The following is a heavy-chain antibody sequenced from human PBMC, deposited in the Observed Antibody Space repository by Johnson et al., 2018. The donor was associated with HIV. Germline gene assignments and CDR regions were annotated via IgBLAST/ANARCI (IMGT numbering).Heavy chain of an antibody. D-gene: IGHD1-26*01. V-gene: IGHV3-30*02. CDR2: IRYDGSNK. J-gene: IGHJ3*02. CDR1: GFTFSSYG. CDR3: AKDLGDAVGTTHDAFDI. Sequence: QVQLVESGGGVVQPGGSLRLSCAASGFTFSSYGMHWVRQAPGKGLEWVAFIRYDGSNKYYVDSVKGRFTISRDNSKNTLYLQMHSLRAEDTAVYYCAKDLGDAVGTTHDAFDIWGQGTTVTVSS.